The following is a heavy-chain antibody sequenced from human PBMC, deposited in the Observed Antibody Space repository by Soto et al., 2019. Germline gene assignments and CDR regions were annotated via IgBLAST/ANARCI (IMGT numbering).Heavy chain of an antibody. CDR1: GYTLTELS. V-gene: IGHV1-24*01. CDR2: FDPEDGET. Sequence: GASVKVSCKVSGYTLTELSMHWVRQAPGKGLEWMGGFDPEDGETIYAQKFQGRVTMTEDTSTDTAYMELSSLRSEDTAVYYCATGPPVTTLEWYYFDYWGQGTLVTVSS. J-gene: IGHJ4*02. CDR3: ATGPPVTTLEWYYFDY. D-gene: IGHD4-17*01.